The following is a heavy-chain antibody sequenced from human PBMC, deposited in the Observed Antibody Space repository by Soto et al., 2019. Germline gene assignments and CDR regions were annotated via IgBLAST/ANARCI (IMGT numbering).Heavy chain of an antibody. CDR1: GYTFTSYD. V-gene: IGHV1-8*01. D-gene: IGHD1-26*01. CDR2: MNPNSGNT. Sequence: ASVKVSCKASGYTFTSYDINWVRQATGQGLEWMGWMNPNSGNTGYAQKFQGRVTMTRNTSISTAYMELSSLRSEDTAVYYCAKDRGGSYLLGMDVWGQGTTVTVSS. J-gene: IGHJ6*02. CDR3: AKDRGGSYLLGMDV.